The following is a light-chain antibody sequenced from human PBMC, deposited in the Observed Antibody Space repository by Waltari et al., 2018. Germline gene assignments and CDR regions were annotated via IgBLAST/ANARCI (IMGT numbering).Light chain of an antibody. J-gene: IGLJ3*02. V-gene: IGLV2-14*03. CDR3: ISCTSSSTVV. Sequence: QTALSQPAPGSGPPGQSITITCTGNSSDVRGYTCVCWYQQHPGKATKLLIYGDTNRPAGDSNRFSWSKSCDTASRTISGLQAEDEADYSCISCTSSSTVVFCGGTKVTVL. CDR1: SSDVRGYTC. CDR2: GDT.